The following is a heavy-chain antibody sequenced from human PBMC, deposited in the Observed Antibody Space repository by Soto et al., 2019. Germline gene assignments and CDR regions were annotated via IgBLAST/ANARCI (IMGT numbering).Heavy chain of an antibody. Sequence: QVQLVESGGGVVQPGRSLRLSCTASGFIFSNYGIHWVRQAPGKGLEWVAVISYDGRNKKFAASVKGQFTISRDNSKHAVSLRMNSLRADDTAVYYCAKDRGGSGSFDYWGQGTLVTVSS. CDR1: GFIFSNYG. CDR3: AKDRGGSGSFDY. D-gene: IGHD3-10*01. CDR2: ISYDGRNK. J-gene: IGHJ4*02. V-gene: IGHV3-30*18.